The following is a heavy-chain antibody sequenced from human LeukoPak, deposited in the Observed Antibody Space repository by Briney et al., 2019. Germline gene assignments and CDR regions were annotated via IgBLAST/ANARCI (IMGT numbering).Heavy chain of an antibody. D-gene: IGHD3-22*01. Sequence: GGSLRLSXAASGFTFRSYAMSWVRQAPGKGLEWVSAISGSGGSTYYADSVKGRFTISRDNSKNTLYLQMNSLRAEDTAVYYCAKDPRPGPFGDSTEADYWGQGTLVTVSS. CDR2: ISGSGGST. CDR3: AKDPRPGPFGDSTEADY. V-gene: IGHV3-23*01. CDR1: GFTFRSYA. J-gene: IGHJ4*02.